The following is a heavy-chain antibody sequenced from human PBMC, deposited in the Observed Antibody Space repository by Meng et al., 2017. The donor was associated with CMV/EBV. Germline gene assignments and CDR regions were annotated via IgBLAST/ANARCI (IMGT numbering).Heavy chain of an antibody. CDR3: AREGWLQLRYFDY. V-gene: IGHV4-39*07. Sequence: SETLSLTCTVSGGSISSSSYYWGWIRQPPGKGLEWIGSIYYSGSTYYNPSLKSRVTISVDTSKNQLSLKLSSVTAADTAVYYCAREGWLQLRYFDYWGQGTLVTVSS. CDR2: IYYSGST. CDR1: GGSISSSSYY. J-gene: IGHJ4*02. D-gene: IGHD5-24*01.